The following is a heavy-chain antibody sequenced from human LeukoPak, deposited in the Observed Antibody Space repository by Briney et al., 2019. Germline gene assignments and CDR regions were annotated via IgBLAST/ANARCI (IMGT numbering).Heavy chain of an antibody. J-gene: IGHJ3*02. CDR3: ARGPCSSSSCRSRGAFAI. CDR1: GGSISSYY. D-gene: IGHD2-15*01. Sequence: SETLSLTCTVSGGSISSYYWRWIRQPAGKGLEWMGRIYTSGSTNYNPSLKSRVTMSVDTSKNQFSLKLSSVTAADTAVYYCARGPCSSSSCRSRGAFAIWGQRTMVTVSS. CDR2: IYTSGST. V-gene: IGHV4-4*07.